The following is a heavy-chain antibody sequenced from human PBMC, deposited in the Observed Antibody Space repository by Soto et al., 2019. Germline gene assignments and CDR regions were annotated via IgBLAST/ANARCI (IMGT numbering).Heavy chain of an antibody. Sequence: LRLSCAASGFTFSSYGMHWVRQAPGKGLEWVAVISYDGSNKYYADSVKGRFTISRDNSKNTLYLQMNSLRAEDTAVYYCAKEEYSSSSLKFDYWGQGTLVTVSS. CDR2: ISYDGSNK. CDR3: AKEEYSSSSLKFDY. V-gene: IGHV3-30*18. J-gene: IGHJ4*02. D-gene: IGHD6-6*01. CDR1: GFTFSSYG.